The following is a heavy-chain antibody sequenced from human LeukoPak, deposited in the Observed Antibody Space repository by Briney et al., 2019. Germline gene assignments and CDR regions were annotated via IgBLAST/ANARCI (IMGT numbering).Heavy chain of an antibody. CDR1: GFTFSSYW. CDR2: IKQDGSEK. V-gene: IGHV3-7*01. Sequence: GGSLRLSCAASGFTFSSYWMSWVRQAPGKGLEWVANIKQDGSEKYYVDSVKGRFTISRDNAKNSLYLQMNSLRAEDTAVYYCARVVVVPAAIRYFDLWGRGTLVTVSS. CDR3: ARVVVVPAAIRYFDL. J-gene: IGHJ2*01. D-gene: IGHD2-2*02.